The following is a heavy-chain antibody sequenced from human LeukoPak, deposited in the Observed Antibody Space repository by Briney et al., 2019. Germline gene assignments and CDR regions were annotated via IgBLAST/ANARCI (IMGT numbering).Heavy chain of an antibody. CDR2: MNPNSGDT. V-gene: IGHV1-8*01. CDR1: GYTFTSYD. J-gene: IGHJ4*02. CDR3: ARGESGLGIYFSAH. D-gene: IGHD2-21*01. Sequence: ASVKVSCKASGYTFTSYDINWVRQASGQGLEWMGWMNPNSGDTGYAQKFQGRVTMTRSTSISTAYMELSSLRSEDTAVYYCARGESGLGIYFSAHWGQGTLVTVSS.